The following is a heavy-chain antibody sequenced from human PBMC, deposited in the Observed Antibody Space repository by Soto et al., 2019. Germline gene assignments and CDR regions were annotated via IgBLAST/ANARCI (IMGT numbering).Heavy chain of an antibody. J-gene: IGHJ4*02. Sequence: EVQLVESGGGLVQPGGSLRLSCAASGFTFSSYWMHWVRQVPGKGLVWVSRIGSNGRSTNYADSVKGRFTIYRDNAKNTLFLQMNSLRAEDTAVYYCARDVSNSVDYWGQGTLVTVSS. D-gene: IGHD4-4*01. CDR1: GFTFSSYW. CDR2: IGSNGRST. V-gene: IGHV3-74*01. CDR3: ARDVSNSVDY.